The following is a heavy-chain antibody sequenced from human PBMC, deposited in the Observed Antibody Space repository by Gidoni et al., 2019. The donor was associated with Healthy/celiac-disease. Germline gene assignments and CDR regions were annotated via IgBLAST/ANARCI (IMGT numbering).Heavy chain of an antibody. CDR3: TRRAPGSGGMDV. CDR1: GFTFSGSA. V-gene: IGHV3-73*02. D-gene: IGHD3-10*01. CDR2: IRSKADSYAT. J-gene: IGHJ6*02. Sequence: EVQLVESGGGLVQPGGSLKLSCAASGFTFSGSAMHWVRQASGKGLEWVGRIRSKADSYATAYAASVKVRFTISRDDSKNTAYLQMNSLKTEDTAVYYCTRRAPGSGGMDVWGQGTTVTVSS.